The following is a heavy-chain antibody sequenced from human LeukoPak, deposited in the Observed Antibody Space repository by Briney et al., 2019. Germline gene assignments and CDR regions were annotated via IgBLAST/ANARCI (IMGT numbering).Heavy chain of an antibody. J-gene: IGHJ3*02. V-gene: IGHV4-4*07. Sequence: SETLSLTCTVSGGSISSYYWSWIRQPAGKGLEWIGRIYTSGSTNYNPSLKSRVTMSVDTSKNQFSLKLSSVTAADTAVYYCARGGLYCSSTSCPTDDAFDIWGQGTMVTVSS. CDR1: GGSISSYY. CDR2: IYTSGST. CDR3: ARGGLYCSSTSCPTDDAFDI. D-gene: IGHD2-2*01.